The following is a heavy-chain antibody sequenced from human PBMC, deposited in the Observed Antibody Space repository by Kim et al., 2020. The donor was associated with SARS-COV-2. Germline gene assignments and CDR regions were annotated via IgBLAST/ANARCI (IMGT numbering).Heavy chain of an antibody. V-gene: IGHV3-11*05. Sequence: TNYDESEKGQLTISRANAKNSLYLQMNSLRAEDTAVYYCARVGGYMAIDYWGQGTLVTVSS. CDR3: ARVGGYMAIDY. D-gene: IGHD3-16*01. CDR2: T. J-gene: IGHJ4*02.